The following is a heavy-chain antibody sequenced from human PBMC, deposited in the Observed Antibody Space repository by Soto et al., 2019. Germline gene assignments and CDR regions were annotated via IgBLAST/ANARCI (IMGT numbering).Heavy chain of an antibody. CDR2: IYYSGST. CDR1: GGSFSSGGYY. J-gene: IGHJ4*02. V-gene: IGHV4-31*03. CDR3: ARATSFSGHPGY. D-gene: IGHD3-10*01. Sequence: QLQLQESGPGLVKPSQTLSLACTVSGGSFSSGGYYWSWIRQLPGKGLEWIGYIYYSGSTYYNPSLQCRFSISLDTSKNQFSPKLTSVTAADTAVYYCARATSFSGHPGYLGQGTLVTVSS.